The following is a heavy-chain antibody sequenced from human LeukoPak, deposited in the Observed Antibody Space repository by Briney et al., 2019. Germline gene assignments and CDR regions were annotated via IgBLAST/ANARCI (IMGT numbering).Heavy chain of an antibody. D-gene: IGHD4-11*01. CDR1: GDSISGFY. J-gene: IGHJ6*03. Sequence: SETLSLTCTVSGDSISGFYWSWIRQPPGKGLEWIGYIYYSGSTNYNPSLKSRVAISVDTSKNQFSLKLSSVTAADTAVYYCARDRADSNYYYYYYMDVWGKGTTVTVSS. V-gene: IGHV4-59*01. CDR3: ARDRADSNYYYYYYMDV. CDR2: IYYSGST.